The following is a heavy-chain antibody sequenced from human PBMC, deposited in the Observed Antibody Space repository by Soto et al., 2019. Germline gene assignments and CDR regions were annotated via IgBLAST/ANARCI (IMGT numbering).Heavy chain of an antibody. D-gene: IGHD3-16*02. CDR2: INPGNGNT. CDR3: ARSAISPYGGLIGPFDY. J-gene: IGHJ4*02. Sequence: GASVKVSCKASGYTFTSYYMHWLRQAPGQRLEWMAWINPGNGNTKYSQKFLGRVSITRDTSASTAYLELGSLRSEDAAVYYCARSAISPYGGLIGPFDYWGQGNLVTVSS. V-gene: IGHV1-3*01. CDR1: GYTFTSYY.